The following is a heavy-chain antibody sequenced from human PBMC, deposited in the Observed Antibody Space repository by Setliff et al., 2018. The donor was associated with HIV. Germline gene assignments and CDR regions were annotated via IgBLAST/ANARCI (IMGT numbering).Heavy chain of an antibody. CDR1: GDSISTGRYY. CDR2: VFYSGGS. Sequence: KTSETLSLTCTVSGDSISTGRYYWGWIRQPPGKGLEWIGSVFYSGGSYYTPSLKSRVTISVDTSKNQFFLKLSSVNAADTAVYYCARHCSGGTCYGPDAENFLHWGQGTLVTV. D-gene: IGHD2-15*01. V-gene: IGHV4-39*01. J-gene: IGHJ1*01. CDR3: ARHCSGGTCYGPDAENFLH.